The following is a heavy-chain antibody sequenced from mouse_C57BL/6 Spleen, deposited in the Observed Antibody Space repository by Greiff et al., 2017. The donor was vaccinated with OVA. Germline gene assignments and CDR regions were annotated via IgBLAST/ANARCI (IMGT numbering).Heavy chain of an antibody. Sequence: QVQLQQSGAELARPGASVKMSCKASGYTFTSHTMPWVKQRPGQGLEWIGSINPSSGYTNYQQKFKDKATLTADKSSSTAYMQLSSLTSEDSAVYYCARTRGSWFADWGQGTLVTVSA. J-gene: IGHJ3*01. CDR2: INPSSGYT. V-gene: IGHV1-4*01. CDR3: ARTRGSWFAD. CDR1: GYTFTSHT.